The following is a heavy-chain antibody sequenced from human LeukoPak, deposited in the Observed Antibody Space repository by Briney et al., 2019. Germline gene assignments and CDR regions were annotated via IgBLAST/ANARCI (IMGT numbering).Heavy chain of an antibody. D-gene: IGHD4-17*01. Sequence: SGGSLRLSCAASGFTFSSYAMHWVRQAPGKGLEYVSAISSNGGSTYYANSVKGRFTISRDNSKNTLYLQMGSLRAEDMAVYYCARDYGDFGNYYYYMDVWGKGTTVTVSS. V-gene: IGHV3-64*01. CDR3: ARDYGDFGNYYYYMDV. J-gene: IGHJ6*03. CDR2: ISSNGGST. CDR1: GFTFSSYA.